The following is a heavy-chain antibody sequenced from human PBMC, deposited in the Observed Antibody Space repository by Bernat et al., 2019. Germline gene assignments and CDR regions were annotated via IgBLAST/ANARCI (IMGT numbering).Heavy chain of an antibody. CDR2: IYSDGST. V-gene: IGHV3-66*04. CDR3: ARQDDFWSGFVV. D-gene: IGHD3-3*01. Sequence: EVQLVESGGGLVKPGGSLRLSCAASGFTFSEGWMSWVRQAPGKGLEWVSTIYSDGSTYYADSVKGRFVSSRDNSKNTLFLHMSRLRADDMALYYCARQDDFWSGFVVWGQGTLVTVSS. J-gene: IGHJ5*02. CDR1: GFTFSEGW.